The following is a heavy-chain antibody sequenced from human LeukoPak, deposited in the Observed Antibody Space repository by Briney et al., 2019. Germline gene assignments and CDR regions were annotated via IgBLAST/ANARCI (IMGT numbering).Heavy chain of an antibody. CDR1: GGSFSGYY. CDR2: INHRGST. CDR3: ARETSQKGAHYMDV. J-gene: IGHJ6*03. V-gene: IGHV4-34*01. D-gene: IGHD3-16*01. Sequence: PSETLSLTCAVYGGSFSGYYWSWIRQPPGKGLEWIGEINHRGSTNYNPSLTSRVTISVDTSRNSFSLELSSVTAADTAVYYCARETSQKGAHYMDVWGKGTTVTISS.